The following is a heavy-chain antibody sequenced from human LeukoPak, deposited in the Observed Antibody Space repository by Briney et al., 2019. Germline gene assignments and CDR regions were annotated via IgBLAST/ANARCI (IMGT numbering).Heavy chain of an antibody. J-gene: IGHJ3*02. CDR3: ARAVESTYYYDSSGYPDAFDI. V-gene: IGHV4-34*01. D-gene: IGHD3-22*01. CDR2: INHSGST. CDR1: GGSFSGYY. Sequence: PSETLSLTCAVYGGSFSGYYWSWIRQPPGKGLEWIGEINHSGSTNYNPSLKSRVTISVDTSKNQFSLKLSSVTAADTAVYYCARAVESTYYYDSSGYPDAFDIWGQGTMVTVSS.